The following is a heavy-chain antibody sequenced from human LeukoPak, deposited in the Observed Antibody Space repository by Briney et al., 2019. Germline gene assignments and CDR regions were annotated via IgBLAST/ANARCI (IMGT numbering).Heavy chain of an antibody. V-gene: IGHV4-34*01. J-gene: IGHJ4*02. CDR1: GGSFSGYY. D-gene: IGHD3-10*01. Sequence: PSETLSLTCAVYGGSFSGYYWSWIRQPPGKGLEWIGQINYRRSTNHNPSLKSPVTISVDTTKNQFSLKLSSVTAADTAVYYCARFVAGLTYYYGSGSYPDYWGQGTLVTVSS. CDR3: ARFVAGLTYYYGSGSYPDY. CDR2: INYRRST.